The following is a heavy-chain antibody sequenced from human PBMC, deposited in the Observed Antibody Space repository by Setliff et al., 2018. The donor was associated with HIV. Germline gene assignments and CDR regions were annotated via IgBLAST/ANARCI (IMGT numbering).Heavy chain of an antibody. CDR3: ARFHSSGWYNGMDV. CDR1: GFIFTDYQ. V-gene: IGHV1-2*06. CDR2: FNPNSRVT. D-gene: IGHD6-19*01. J-gene: IGHJ6*02. Sequence: ASVKVSCKASGFIFTDYQIHWVRQAPGQGLEWMGRFNPNSRVTNSPQKFQGRVTMTRDTSINTAYMELSRLTSDDTAFYYCARFHSSGWYNGMDVWGQGTTVTVSS.